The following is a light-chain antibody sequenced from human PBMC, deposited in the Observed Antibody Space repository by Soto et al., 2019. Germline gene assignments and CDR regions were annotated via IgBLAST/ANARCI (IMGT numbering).Light chain of an antibody. CDR2: GVT. Sequence: QSVLTQPPSASGSPGQSVTIPCTGTSSDVGAYDHVSWYQQHPGKAPKLIIHGVTTRPSGISDRFSASTSGLTASLTISGLQPEDEADYYCSSFTSNRIYVFGPGTKVTVL. CDR3: SSFTSNRIYV. V-gene: IGLV2-8*01. J-gene: IGLJ1*01. CDR1: SSDVGAYDH.